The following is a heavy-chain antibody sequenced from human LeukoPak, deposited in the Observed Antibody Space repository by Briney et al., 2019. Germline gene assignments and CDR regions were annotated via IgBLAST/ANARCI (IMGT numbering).Heavy chain of an antibody. CDR2: IIPIFGAA. V-gene: IGHV1-69*05. Sequence: GASVKVSCKASGGTFSGYAISWVRQAPGQGLEWMGGIIPIFGAANYAQKFQGRVTMTRDTSTSTVYMELSSLRSEDTAVYYCARDQGGSSWYRDYYYYMDVWGKGTTVTISS. CDR3: ARDQGGSSWYRDYYYYMDV. J-gene: IGHJ6*03. D-gene: IGHD6-13*01. CDR1: GGTFSGYA.